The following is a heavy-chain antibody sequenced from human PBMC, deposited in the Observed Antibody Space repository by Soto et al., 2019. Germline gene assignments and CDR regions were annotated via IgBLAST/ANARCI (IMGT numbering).Heavy chain of an antibody. CDR2: INAGNGNT. J-gene: IGHJ5*02. CDR1: GYTFTSYA. CDR3: ARGRGTGTTFNWFDP. D-gene: IGHD1-7*01. Sequence: GASVKVSCKASGYTFTSYAMHWVRQAPGQRLEWMGWINAGNGNTKYSQKFQGRVTITRDTSASTAYMELSSLRSEDTAVYYCARGRGTGTTFNWFDPWGQGTLVTVPQ. V-gene: IGHV1-3*01.